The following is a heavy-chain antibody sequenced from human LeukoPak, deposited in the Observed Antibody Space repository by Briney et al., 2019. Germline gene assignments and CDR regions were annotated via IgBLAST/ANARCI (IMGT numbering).Heavy chain of an antibody. CDR2: ISSSSSYI. CDR3: ARVVGCSSTSCYYYYYMDV. D-gene: IGHD2-2*01. V-gene: IGHV3-21*01. CDR1: GFTFSSYS. J-gene: IGHJ6*03. Sequence: GGSLRLSCAASGFTFSSYSMNWVRQAPGKGLEWVSSISSSSSYIYYADSVKGRFTISRDNAKNSLYLQMNSLRAEDTAVYYCARVVGCSSTSCYYYYYMDVWGKGTTVTVSS.